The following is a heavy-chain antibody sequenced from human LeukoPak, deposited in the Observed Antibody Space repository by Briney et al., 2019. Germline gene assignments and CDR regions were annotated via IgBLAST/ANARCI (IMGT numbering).Heavy chain of an antibody. CDR1: GFTFSIYS. D-gene: IGHD2-2*01. Sequence: GGSLRLSCAASGFTFSIYSMNWVRQAPGKGLEWVSYISSSSSTIYYADSVKGRFTISRDNAKNPLFLQMNSLRDEDTAVYYCARRYCSSTTCPNFDYWGQGTLVTVSS. CDR2: ISSSSSTI. J-gene: IGHJ4*02. V-gene: IGHV3-48*02. CDR3: ARRYCSSTTCPNFDY.